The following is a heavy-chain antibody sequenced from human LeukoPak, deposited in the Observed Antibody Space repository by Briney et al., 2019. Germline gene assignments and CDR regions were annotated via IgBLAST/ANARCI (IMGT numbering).Heavy chain of an antibody. CDR1: GFTFSTYS. CDR3: ARSDNGGNSDDAFDI. Sequence: GGSLRLSCAASGFTFSTYSMNWVRQAPGKGLEWVSSISSNSDYIYYADSVKGRFTISRDNARNSLYLQMNSLRAEDTAVYYCARSDNGGNSDDAFDIWGQGTMVTVSS. D-gene: IGHD4-23*01. J-gene: IGHJ3*02. CDR2: ISSNSDYI. V-gene: IGHV3-21*01.